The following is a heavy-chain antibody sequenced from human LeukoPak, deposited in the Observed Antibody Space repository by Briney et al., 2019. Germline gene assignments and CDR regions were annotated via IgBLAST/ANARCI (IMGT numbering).Heavy chain of an antibody. CDR1: GYTFTIYD. Sequence: ASVRVFCEASGYTFTIYDINWVRQATGQGLEWMGWMTPNSGNTEYTQKFQGRVTMTRNTSISTAYMELSSLRSEDTAVYYCARGRNTKDSGSYLFDYWGQGTLVTVSS. V-gene: IGHV1-8*01. J-gene: IGHJ4*02. D-gene: IGHD1-26*01. CDR3: ARGRNTKDSGSYLFDY. CDR2: MTPNSGNT.